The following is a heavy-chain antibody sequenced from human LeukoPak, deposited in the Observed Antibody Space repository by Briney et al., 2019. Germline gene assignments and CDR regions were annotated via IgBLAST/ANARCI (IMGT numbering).Heavy chain of an antibody. CDR1: GFTFSSYA. V-gene: IGHV3-66*04. D-gene: IGHD4-23*01. CDR3: ARLVTGTTVINSGWFDP. CDR2: IYSGGNT. Sequence: PGGSLRLSCVASGFTFSSYAMSWVRQAPGKGLEWASVIYSGGNTYYADSVKGRFSISRDNSKNTVYLQMNSLRAEDTAVYYCARLVTGTTVINSGWFDPWGQGTLVTVSS. J-gene: IGHJ5*02.